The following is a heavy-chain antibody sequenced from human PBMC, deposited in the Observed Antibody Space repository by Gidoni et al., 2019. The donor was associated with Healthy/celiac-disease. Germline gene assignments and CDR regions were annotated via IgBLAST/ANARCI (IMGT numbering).Heavy chain of an antibody. CDR2: IYGGGDK. D-gene: IGHD6-19*01. CDR3: ARSGVAGYYFDY. CDR1: GFTVSSNY. J-gene: IGHJ4*02. Sequence: EVQLVESGGGLVQPGGSLRLSCAASGFTVSSNYMSWVRRAPGKGLEWVSIIYGGGDKKYADSVKGRFTISRDNSKNTVYLQMNSRRSEDTALYYCARSGVAGYYFDYWGQGTLVTVSS. V-gene: IGHV3-66*02.